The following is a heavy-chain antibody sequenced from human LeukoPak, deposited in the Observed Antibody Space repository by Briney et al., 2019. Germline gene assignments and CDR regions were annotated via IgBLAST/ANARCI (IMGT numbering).Heavy chain of an antibody. CDR3: ARHTSFSGTWYGFDP. Sequence: KPSETLSLTCTVSGDSISSDYYWGWIRLVPGKGLEWIVYSDHSGDTDYNPSLKSRATISVDTSKNQFSLRLTSLTAADTAIYYCARHTSFSGTWYGFDPWGQGTLVTVSS. J-gene: IGHJ5*02. CDR2: SDHSGDT. CDR1: GDSISSDYY. D-gene: IGHD6-13*01. V-gene: IGHV4-38-2*02.